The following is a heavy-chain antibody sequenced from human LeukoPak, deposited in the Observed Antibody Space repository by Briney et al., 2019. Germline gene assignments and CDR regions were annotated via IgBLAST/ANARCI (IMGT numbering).Heavy chain of an antibody. CDR2: ISGDGGST. CDR1: GFTFDDYA. Sequence: GGSLRLSCAASGFTFDDYAMRWVRQAPGKGLEWVSLISGDGGSTYYADSVKGRFTISRDNSENSLYLQMNSLRTEDTALYYCAKDHRDGYNYFDYWGQGTLVTVSS. CDR3: AKDHRDGYNYFDY. D-gene: IGHD5-24*01. J-gene: IGHJ4*02. V-gene: IGHV3-43*02.